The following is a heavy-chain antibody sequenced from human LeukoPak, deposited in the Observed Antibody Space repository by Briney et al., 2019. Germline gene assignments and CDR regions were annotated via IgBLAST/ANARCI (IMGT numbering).Heavy chain of an antibody. CDR2: IRFDGSKE. J-gene: IGHJ4*02. CDR3: ARSYGYYGSGSANFDY. V-gene: IGHV3-30*02. Sequence: GGSLRLSCAASGFTFNAYGMHWVRQAPGKGLEWVACIRFDGSKEYYIDSVKGRFTISRDDSKNILYLQMNSLRGDDTAVYYCARSYGYYGSGSANFDYWGQGTLVTVSS. D-gene: IGHD3-10*01. CDR1: GFTFNAYG.